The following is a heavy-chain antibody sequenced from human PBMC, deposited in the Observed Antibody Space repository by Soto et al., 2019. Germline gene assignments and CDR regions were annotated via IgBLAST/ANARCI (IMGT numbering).Heavy chain of an antibody. CDR2: IWYDGTTT. D-gene: IGHD3-10*01. Sequence: QVQLVESGGGVVQPGRSLTLSCVASGFTLSNYGMHWVRQAPGKGLEWVAVIWYDGTTTYSPDSVKGRFSISRDNSKNALFLQLSSVRAEDTAVYYCARNVGSSGSSRWFDTWGQGTLVTVSS. CDR1: GFTLSNYG. V-gene: IGHV3-33*01. CDR3: ARNVGSSGSSRWFDT. J-gene: IGHJ5*02.